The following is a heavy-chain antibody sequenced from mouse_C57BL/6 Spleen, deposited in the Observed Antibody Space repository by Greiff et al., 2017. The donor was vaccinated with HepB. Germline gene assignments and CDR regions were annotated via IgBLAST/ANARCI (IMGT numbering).Heavy chain of an antibody. V-gene: IGHV1-64*01. J-gene: IGHJ2*01. CDR2: IHPNSGST. D-gene: IGHD2-1*01. Sequence: QVQLQQPGAELVKPGASVKLSCTASGYTFTSYWMHWVKQRPGQGLEWIGMIHPNSGSTNYNEKFKSKATLTVDTSSSTAYMQLSSLPSEDSAVYYCARGGGNCVFDYWGQGTTLTVSS. CDR1: GYTFTSYW. CDR3: ARGGGNCVFDY.